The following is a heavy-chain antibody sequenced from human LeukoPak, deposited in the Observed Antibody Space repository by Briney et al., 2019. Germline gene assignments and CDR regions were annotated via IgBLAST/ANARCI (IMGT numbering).Heavy chain of an antibody. CDR1: GGSISSGDYY. D-gene: IGHD1-7*01. CDR3: AQTGTMTSQSLSYYYYYMDV. CDR2: IYYSGST. J-gene: IGHJ6*03. V-gene: IGHV4-30-4*01. Sequence: PSQTLSLTCTVSGGSISSGDYYWSWIRQPPGKGLEWIGYIYYSGSTYYNPSLKSRVTMSVDTSKNQFSLKLSSVTAADTAVYYCAQTGTMTSQSLSYYYYYMDVWGKGTTVTVSS.